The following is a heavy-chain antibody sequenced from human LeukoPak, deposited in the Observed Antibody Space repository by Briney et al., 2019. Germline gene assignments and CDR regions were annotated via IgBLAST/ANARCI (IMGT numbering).Heavy chain of an antibody. J-gene: IGHJ4*02. D-gene: IGHD5-12*01. V-gene: IGHV3-30*03. CDR1: GFTFSSYG. CDR2: ISYDGSNK. Sequence: PGRSLRLSCAASGFTFSSYGMHWVRQAPGKGLEWVAVISYDGSNKYYADSVKGRFTISRDNSKNTLYLQMNSLRAEDTAVYYCATITIVATPFDYWGQGTLVTVSS. CDR3: ATITIVATPFDY.